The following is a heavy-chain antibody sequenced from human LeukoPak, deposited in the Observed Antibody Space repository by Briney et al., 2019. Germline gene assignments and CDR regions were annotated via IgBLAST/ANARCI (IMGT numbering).Heavy chain of an antibody. CDR3: ARGGSSGLFDY. CDR1: GFTFSSYD. CDR2: IGTAGDT. V-gene: IGHV3-13*01. J-gene: IGHJ4*02. D-gene: IGHD1-26*01. Sequence: GGSLRLSCAASGFTFSSYDMHWVRQTTGRGLEWVSGIGTAGDTYYLGSVKGRFTISRENAKNSLYLQMNSLRAGDTAVYYCARGGSSGLFDYWGQGTLVTVSS.